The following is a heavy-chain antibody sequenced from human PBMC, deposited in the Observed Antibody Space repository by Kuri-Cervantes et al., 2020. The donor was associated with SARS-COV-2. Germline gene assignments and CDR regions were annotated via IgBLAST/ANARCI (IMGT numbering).Heavy chain of an antibody. J-gene: IGHJ2*01. D-gene: IGHD1-7*01. V-gene: IGHV3-30-3*01. CDR3: ARGFELLRDFDL. CDR1: GFTFSTYT. CDR2: TTDDGTNK. Sequence: GGSLRLSCAASGFTFSTYTMHWVRQAPGKGLEWVAVTTDDGTNKYYVDSVKGRFTISRDNSKNTLYLQMNSLRTEDTAVYYCARGFELLRDFDLWGRGTLVTVSS.